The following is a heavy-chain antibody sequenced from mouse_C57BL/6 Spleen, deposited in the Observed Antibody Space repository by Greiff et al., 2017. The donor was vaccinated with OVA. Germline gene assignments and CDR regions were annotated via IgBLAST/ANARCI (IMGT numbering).Heavy chain of an antibody. CDR1: GFTFSSYA. CDR3: TREGLFKTFDY. D-gene: IGHD1-1*01. J-gene: IGHJ2*01. Sequence: EVKLVESGEGLVKPGGSLKLSCAASGFTFSSYAMSWVRQTPEKRLEWVAYISSGGDYIYYADTVKGRFTISRDNARNTLYLQMSSLKSEDTAMYYCTREGLFKTFDYWGQGTTLTVSS. V-gene: IGHV5-9-1*02. CDR2: ISSGGDYI.